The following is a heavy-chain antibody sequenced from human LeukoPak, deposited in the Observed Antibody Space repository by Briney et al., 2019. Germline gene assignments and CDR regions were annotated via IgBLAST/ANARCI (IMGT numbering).Heavy chain of an antibody. CDR1: GFTFSSYS. CDR3: ARYDILTGATYYYYGMDV. D-gene: IGHD3-9*01. V-gene: IGHV3-21*01. Sequence: GGSLRLSCAASGFTFSSYSMNWVRQAPGKGLEWVSSISSSSSYIYYADSVKGRFTISRDNAKNSLYLQMNGLRAEDTAVYYCARYDILTGATYYYYGMDVCGQGTTVTVSS. J-gene: IGHJ6*02. CDR2: ISSSSSYI.